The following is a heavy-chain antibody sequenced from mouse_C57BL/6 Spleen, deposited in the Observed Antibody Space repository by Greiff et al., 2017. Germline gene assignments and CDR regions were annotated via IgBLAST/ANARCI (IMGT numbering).Heavy chain of an antibody. CDR2: INPNYGTT. CDR1: GYSFTDYN. Sequence: QQSGPELVKPGASVKISCKASGYSFTDYNMNWVKQSNGKSLEWIGVINPNYGTTSYNQKFKGKATLTVDQSSSTAYMQLNSLTSEDSAVYYCARYHYGSSFWYFDVWGTGTTVTVSS. V-gene: IGHV1-39*01. D-gene: IGHD1-1*01. J-gene: IGHJ1*03. CDR3: ARYHYGSSFWYFDV.